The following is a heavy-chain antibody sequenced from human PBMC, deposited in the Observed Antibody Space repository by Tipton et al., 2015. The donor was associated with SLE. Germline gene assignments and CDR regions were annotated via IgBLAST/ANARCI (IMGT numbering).Heavy chain of an antibody. J-gene: IGHJ2*01. CDR2: INHSGSN. CDR1: GGSFSGYY. V-gene: IGHV4-34*01. CDR3: ARGRAIFDL. Sequence: TLSLTCAVYGGSFSGYYWNWIRQPPGKGLERIGEINHSGSNNYNPSLKSRVTISVDTSKNQFSLKLTSVTAADMASYYCARGRAIFDLWGRGTLVTVSS. D-gene: IGHD3-3*01.